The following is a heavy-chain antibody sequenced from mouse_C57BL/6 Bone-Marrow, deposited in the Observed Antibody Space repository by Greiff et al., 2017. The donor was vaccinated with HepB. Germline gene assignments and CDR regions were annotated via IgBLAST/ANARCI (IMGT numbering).Heavy chain of an antibody. V-gene: IGHV10-1*01. Sequence: EVQLVESGGGLVQPKGSLKLSCAASGFSFNTYAMNWVRQAPGKGLEWVARIRSKSNNYATYYADSVKDRFTISRDDSESMLYLQMNNLKTEDTAMYYCVRGDYGSSFYAMDYWGQGTSVTVSS. J-gene: IGHJ4*01. CDR1: GFSFNTYA. D-gene: IGHD1-1*01. CDR2: IRSKSNNYAT. CDR3: VRGDYGSSFYAMDY.